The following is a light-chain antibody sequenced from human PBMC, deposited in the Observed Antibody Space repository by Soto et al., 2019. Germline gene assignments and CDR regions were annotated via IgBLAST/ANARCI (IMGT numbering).Light chain of an antibody. CDR3: QRSYNTRYT. V-gene: IGKV1-39*01. CDR1: QTISNY. Sequence: DIEMTQSPSSLSASVGDRVTITCRTSQTISNYLNWYQQKPGKAPKFLIYAASSLQNVVPLRFNCSGSGTDFNLTIRSRQPEVIANYYCQRSYNTRYTFLQVNNLDIK. CDR2: AAS. J-gene: IGKJ2*01.